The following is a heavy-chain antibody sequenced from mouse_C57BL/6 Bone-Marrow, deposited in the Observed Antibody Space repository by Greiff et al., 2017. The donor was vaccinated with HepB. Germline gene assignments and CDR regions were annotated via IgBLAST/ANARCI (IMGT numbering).Heavy chain of an antibody. J-gene: IGHJ2*01. V-gene: IGHV5-6*02. Sequence: EVKVVESGGDLVKPGGSLKLSCAASGFTFSSYGMSWVRQTPDKRLEWVATISSGGSYTYYPDSVKGRFTISRDNAKNTLYLQMSSLKSEDTAMYYCARRDYGYPLDYWGQGTTLTVSS. CDR3: ARRDYGYPLDY. CDR1: GFTFSSYG. D-gene: IGHD2-2*01. CDR2: ISSGGSYT.